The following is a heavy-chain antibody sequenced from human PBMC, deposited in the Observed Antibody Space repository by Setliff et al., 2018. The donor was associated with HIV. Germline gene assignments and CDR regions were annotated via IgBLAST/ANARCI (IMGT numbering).Heavy chain of an antibody. J-gene: IGHJ3*02. CDR3: TRDRGRPDSFDI. D-gene: IGHD1-26*01. V-gene: IGHV3-33*01. CDR1: GFTFSRYG. Sequence: GGSLRLSCAASGFTFSRYGMHWVRQTPGKGLEWVAIIWYDGNNKQYADSMKGRFTISRDNSNNTLYLQMNSLRAEDTALYFCTRDRGRPDSFDIWGQGTMVTVSS. CDR2: IWYDGNNK.